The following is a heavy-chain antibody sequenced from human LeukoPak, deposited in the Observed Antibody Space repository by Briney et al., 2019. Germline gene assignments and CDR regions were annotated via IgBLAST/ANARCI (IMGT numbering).Heavy chain of an antibody. CDR3: ARADMVRGIYP. D-gene: IGHD3-10*01. V-gene: IGHV4-34*01. CDR1: GGSFSGYY. CDR2: INHSGST. Sequence: SETLSLTCAVYGGSFSGYYWSWIRQPPGKGLEWIGEINHSGSTNYNPSLKSRVTISVDRSKNQFSLKLSSVTAADTAVYYCARADMVRGIYPWGQGTLVTVSS. J-gene: IGHJ5*02.